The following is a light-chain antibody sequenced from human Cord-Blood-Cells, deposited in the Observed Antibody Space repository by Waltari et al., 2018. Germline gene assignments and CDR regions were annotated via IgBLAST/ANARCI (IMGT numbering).Light chain of an antibody. CDR3: QQSYSTPVV. J-gene: IGKJ1*01. V-gene: IGKV1-39*01. CDR2: AAS. Sequence: DIQMTQSPSPLSASVGDRVTITCRASQSISSYLNWYQQKPGKAPKLLIYAASSLQSGVPSRFSGSGSGTDFTLTISSLQPEDFATYYCQQSYSTPVVFGQGTKVEIK. CDR1: QSISSY.